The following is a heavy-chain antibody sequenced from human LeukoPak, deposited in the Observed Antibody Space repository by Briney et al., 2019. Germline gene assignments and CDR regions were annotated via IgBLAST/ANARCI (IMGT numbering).Heavy chain of an antibody. CDR3: ARGYDILTGYYASFDY. CDR1: GGSISSSSYY. D-gene: IGHD3-9*01. J-gene: IGHJ4*02. Sequence: SETLSLTCTVSGGSISSSSYYWGWIRQPPGKGLEWIGSIYYSGSTYYNPSLKSRVTISVDTSKNQFSLKLSSVTAADTAVYYCARGYDILTGYYASFDYWGQGTLVTVSS. CDR2: IYYSGST. V-gene: IGHV4-39*01.